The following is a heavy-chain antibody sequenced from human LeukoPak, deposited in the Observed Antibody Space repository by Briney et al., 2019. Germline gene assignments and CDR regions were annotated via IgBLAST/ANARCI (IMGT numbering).Heavy chain of an antibody. D-gene: IGHD2-15*01. V-gene: IGHV3-13*01. CDR3: ARSFHCSGGRCYLDFLL. Sequence: GVSLRLSCAASGFTFNNYDMHWVRQATGKGLEWVAAIGTEGDTYYPDSVKGRFTISRENGKNSLFLQMDSLRAGASAVYYCARSFHCSGGRCYLDFLLWGQGTLVTVS. CDR1: GFTFNNYD. CDR2: IGTEGDT. J-gene: IGHJ1*01.